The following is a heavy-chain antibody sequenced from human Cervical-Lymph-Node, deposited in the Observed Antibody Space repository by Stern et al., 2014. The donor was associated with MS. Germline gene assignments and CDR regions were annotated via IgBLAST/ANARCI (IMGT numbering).Heavy chain of an antibody. V-gene: IGHV3-53*01. J-gene: IGHJ4*02. CDR1: GFTVSRDY. CDR3: ARDTSSPERSDW. Sequence: EVQLVESGGGVILPGGSLRLSCTASGFTVSRDYMTWVRQAPGKGLEWFALITNVGSTFYTDSVKGRFTISRDDSKNTVYLHMTSLRAEDTAMYYCARDTSSPERSDWWGQGTLVTVSS. D-gene: IGHD1-1*01. CDR2: ITNVGST.